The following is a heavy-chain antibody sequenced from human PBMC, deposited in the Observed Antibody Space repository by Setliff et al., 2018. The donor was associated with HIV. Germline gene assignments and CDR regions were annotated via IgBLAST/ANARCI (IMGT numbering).Heavy chain of an antibody. J-gene: IGHJ1*01. D-gene: IGHD1-26*01. V-gene: IGHV1-18*01. CDR2: ISADNGNT. CDR3: ARDRWELLRRPEYFQH. Sequence: ASVKVSCKAPGHTFINYYMHWVRQAPGQGLEWMGWISADNGNTKYAQKFQGRVTITTDTSTRTVYMGLRSLRSDDTAVYYCARDRWELLRRPEYFQHWGQGALVTVSS. CDR1: GHTFINYY.